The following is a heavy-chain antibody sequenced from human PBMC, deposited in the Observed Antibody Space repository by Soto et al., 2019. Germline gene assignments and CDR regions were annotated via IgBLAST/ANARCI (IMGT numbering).Heavy chain of an antibody. CDR2: IKQDGSEK. CDR1: GFTFSSYW. J-gene: IGHJ6*02. Sequence: GGSLRLSCAASGFTFSSYWMSWVRQAPGKGLEWVANIKQDGSEKYYVDSVKGRFTISRDNAKNSLYLQMNSLRAEDTAVYYCAREAITMARGVIITDPYYYYGMDVWGQGTTVTVSS. V-gene: IGHV3-7*01. D-gene: IGHD3-10*01. CDR3: AREAITMARGVIITDPYYYYGMDV.